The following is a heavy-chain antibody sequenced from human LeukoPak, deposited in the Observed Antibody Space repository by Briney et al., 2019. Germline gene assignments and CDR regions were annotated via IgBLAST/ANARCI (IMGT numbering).Heavy chain of an antibody. V-gene: IGHV3-23*01. D-gene: IGHD6-13*01. J-gene: IGHJ5*02. CDR3: AKMGIAAAGTYLNWFDP. CDR1: GFTFSSYA. Sequence: PGGSLRLSCAASGFTFSSYAMSWVRQAPGKGLEWVSAISGSGGSTYYADSVKGRFTISRDNSKNTLYLQMNSLRAEDTAVYYCAKMGIAAAGTYLNWFDPWGQGTLVTVSS. CDR2: ISGSGGST.